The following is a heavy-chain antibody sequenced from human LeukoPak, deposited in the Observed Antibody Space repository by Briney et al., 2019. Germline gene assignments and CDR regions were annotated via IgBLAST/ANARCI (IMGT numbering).Heavy chain of an antibody. CDR2: IIGMGGNT. J-gene: IGHJ4*02. V-gene: IGHV3-23*01. CDR1: GFTFSSYA. CDR3: ANVQQLVPEIY. D-gene: IGHD6-13*01. Sequence: PGGSLRLSCAVSGFTFSSYAMSWVRQAPGKGLEGGSSIIGMGGNTYYTHSVKGRFPISRDNSKHTLYLQMNSLIAEDTAVYYCANVQQLVPEIYWGQGTLVTVSS.